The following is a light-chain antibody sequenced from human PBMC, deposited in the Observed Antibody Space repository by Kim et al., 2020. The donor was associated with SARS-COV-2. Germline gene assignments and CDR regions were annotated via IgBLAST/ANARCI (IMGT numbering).Light chain of an antibody. J-gene: IGKJ1*01. V-gene: IGKV1-39*01. CDR1: HTISTY. CDR3: QRSLT. CDR2: ATS. Sequence: ASLSASVGDRGTITCRTSHTISTYLNWYQQKPETAPKLLIYATSNLQGGVPSRFSGSVSETVFNLTNRSLQPEDFATYYCQRSLTFGQGTKVDIK.